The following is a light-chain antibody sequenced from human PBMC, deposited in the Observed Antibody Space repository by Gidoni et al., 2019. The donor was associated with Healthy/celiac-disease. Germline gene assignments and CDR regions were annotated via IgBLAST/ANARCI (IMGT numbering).Light chain of an antibody. J-gene: IGKJ5*01. CDR2: DAS. V-gene: IGKV3-11*01. Sequence: VVTQSPATRSLSPGERATLPCRASQSVSSYLAWYQQKPRQAPRLLIYDASNRATGIPARFSGSGSGTAFTPTISSLEPAEFAVYYCQQRSNWPPSITFGQGTRLEIK. CDR3: QQRSNWPPSIT. CDR1: QSVSSY.